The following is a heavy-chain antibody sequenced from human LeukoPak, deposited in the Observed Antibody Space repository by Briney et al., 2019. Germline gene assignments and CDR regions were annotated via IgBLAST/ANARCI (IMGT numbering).Heavy chain of an antibody. V-gene: IGHV3-33*01. D-gene: IGHD6-13*01. CDR3: ARDDRPGSSWRPLDL. J-gene: IGHJ5*02. Sequence: PGGSLRPSCAASGFTFSHYGMHWVRQAPGKGLEWVAVIWSDAYKKFYTDSVKGRFTISRDNSKNTLDLQMSSLRAEDTAVYYCARDDRPGSSWRPLDLWGQGILVTVSS. CDR1: GFTFSHYG. CDR2: IWSDAYKK.